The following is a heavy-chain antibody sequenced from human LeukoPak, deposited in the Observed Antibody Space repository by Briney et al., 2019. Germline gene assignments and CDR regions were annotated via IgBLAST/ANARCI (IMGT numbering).Heavy chain of an antibody. CDR3: ARDGADIVVVPAATRHYGMDV. CDR1: GFTFSNFW. J-gene: IGHJ6*02. Sequence: GGSLRLSCAASGFTFSNFWMNWVRQAPGKGLEWVSYISSSSSTIYYADSVKGRFTISRDNAKNSLYLQMNSLRDEDTAVYYCARDGADIVVVPAATRHYGMDVWGQGTTVTVSS. D-gene: IGHD2-2*01. CDR2: ISSSSSTI. V-gene: IGHV3-48*02.